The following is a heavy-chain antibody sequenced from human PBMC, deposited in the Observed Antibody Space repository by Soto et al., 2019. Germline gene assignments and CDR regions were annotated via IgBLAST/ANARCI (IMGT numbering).Heavy chain of an antibody. V-gene: IGHV1-58*02. Sequence: SVKVSCKASGFTFTSSAMQWVRQARGQRLEWIGWIVVGSGNTNYAQKFQERVTMTRDTSISTAYMELSRLRSDDTAVYYCARDPGMTTSDRHYYYMDVWGKGTTVTVSS. CDR2: IVVGSGNT. CDR3: ARDPGMTTSDRHYYYMDV. CDR1: GFTFTSSA. J-gene: IGHJ6*03. D-gene: IGHD4-4*01.